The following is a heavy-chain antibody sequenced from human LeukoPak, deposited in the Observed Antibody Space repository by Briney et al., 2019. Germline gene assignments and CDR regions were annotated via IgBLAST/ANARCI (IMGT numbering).Heavy chain of an antibody. V-gene: IGHV3-23*01. D-gene: IGHD3-16*02. J-gene: IGHJ4*02. CDR3: GKERAGYTNPYYFDY. Sequence: GVSLRLSWAPSRFTFCTYAMSWIRQAPGRGLDSLTTIIGTGANTYYAGSVRGRFTLPRDDSKNTLYLHMNSLRAEDTAVDYCGKERAGYTNPYYFDYWGQGTLVSVSS. CDR2: IIGTGANT. CDR1: RFTFCTYA.